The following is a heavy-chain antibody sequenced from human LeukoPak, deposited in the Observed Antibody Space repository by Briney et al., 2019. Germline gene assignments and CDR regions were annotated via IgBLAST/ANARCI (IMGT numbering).Heavy chain of an antibody. V-gene: IGHV4-59*08. CDR3: ARHDYASPLIYFDS. Sequence: PSETLSLTCTVSGGSISTYYWSWIRQPPGEGLEWIAYIYYSGATRYNPSLKSRVSLSVDTSKNQFSLKLSSVTAADTAVYYCARHDYASPLIYFDSWGQGTLVTVSS. D-gene: IGHD4-17*01. J-gene: IGHJ4*02. CDR2: IYYSGAT. CDR1: GGSISTYY.